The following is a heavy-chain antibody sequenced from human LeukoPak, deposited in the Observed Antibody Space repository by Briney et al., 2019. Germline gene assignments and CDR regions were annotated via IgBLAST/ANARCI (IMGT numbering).Heavy chain of an antibody. V-gene: IGHV3-23*01. Sequence: GGSLRLSCAASGFTFSSYAMSWVRQAPGKGLEWASTITGGGSTTYYADSVKGRFTISRDNSKNTLYLQMNSLRAEDTALYYCARESPVAATGRSWFDSWGQGTLVTVSS. J-gene: IGHJ5*01. CDR3: ARESPVAATGRSWFDS. CDR2: ITGGGSTT. D-gene: IGHD6-13*01. CDR1: GFTFSSYA.